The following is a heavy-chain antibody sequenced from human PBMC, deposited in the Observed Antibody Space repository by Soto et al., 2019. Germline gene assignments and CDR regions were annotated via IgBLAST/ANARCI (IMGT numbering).Heavy chain of an antibody. J-gene: IGHJ6*02. CDR1: GFTFSSYG. CDR2: ISYDGSNK. V-gene: IGHV3-30*18. Sequence: QVQLVESGGGVVQPGRSLRLSCAASGFTFSSYGMHWVRQAPGKGLECVAVISYDGSNKYYADSVKGRFIISRDNSKNTLYLQMNSLRAEDTAVYYCAKARNAEYSSSGGMDVWGQGTTVTGSS. D-gene: IGHD6-6*01. CDR3: AKARNAEYSSSGGMDV.